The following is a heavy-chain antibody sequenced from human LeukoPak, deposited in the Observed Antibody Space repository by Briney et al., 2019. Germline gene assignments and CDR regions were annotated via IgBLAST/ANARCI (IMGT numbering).Heavy chain of an antibody. CDR3: ARIPIPIVVANLQPL. CDR2: IYYSGST. CDR1: GGSISSSSYY. V-gene: IGHV4-39*07. D-gene: IGHD2-2*01. J-gene: IGHJ4*02. Sequence: PSETLSLTCTVSGGSISSSSYYWGWIRQPPGKGLEWIGSIYYSGSTYYNPSLKSRVTISVDTSKIQFSLKLSSVTAADTAVYYRARIPIPIVVANLQPLWGQGTLVTVSS.